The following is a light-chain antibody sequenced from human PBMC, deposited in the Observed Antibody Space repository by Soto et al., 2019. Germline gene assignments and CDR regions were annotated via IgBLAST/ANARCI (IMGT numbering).Light chain of an antibody. CDR3: QSYDSSLSGFYV. J-gene: IGLJ1*01. V-gene: IGLV1-40*01. Sequence: QSVLTQPPSVSRAPGQRVTISCTGSSSNIGAGYDVHWYQQLPGTAPKLLIYGNSNRPSGVPDRFSGSKSGTSASLAITGLQAEDEADYHCQSYDSSLSGFYVFGTGTKVTVL. CDR1: SSNIGAGYD. CDR2: GNS.